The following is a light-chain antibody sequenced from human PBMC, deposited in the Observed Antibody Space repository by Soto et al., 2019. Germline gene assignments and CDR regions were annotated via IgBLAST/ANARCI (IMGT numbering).Light chain of an antibody. J-gene: IGKJ4*01. V-gene: IGKV3-20*01. Sequence: EIGLTQSPSTLSLSPGERATLSCRASESVSIYVAWYQQKPGQAPRLLIYDASNRATGIADRFSGSGSGTDFTLTISRLEPEDFAVYYCQQYGDSLLTFGGGTKVDIK. CDR2: DAS. CDR3: QQYGDSLLT. CDR1: ESVSIY.